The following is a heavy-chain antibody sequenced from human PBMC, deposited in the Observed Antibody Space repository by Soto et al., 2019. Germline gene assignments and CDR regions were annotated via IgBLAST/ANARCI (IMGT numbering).Heavy chain of an antibody. V-gene: IGHV1-46*01. J-gene: IGHJ6*02. D-gene: IGHD3-9*01. CDR2: INPSGGST. Sequence: ASVKVSCKASGYTFTSYYMHWVRQAPGQGLEWMGIINPSGGSTSYAQKFQGRVTMTRDTSTSTVYMELSSLGSEDTAVYYCARGHQYYDISLGMDVWGQGTTVTVSS. CDR1: GYTFTSYY. CDR3: ARGHQYYDISLGMDV.